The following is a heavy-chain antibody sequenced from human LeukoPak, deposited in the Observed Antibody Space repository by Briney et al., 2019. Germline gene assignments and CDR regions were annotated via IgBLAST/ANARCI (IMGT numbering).Heavy chain of an antibody. CDR1: GFTFSSYS. CDR2: ISSSSSYI. D-gene: IGHD1-26*01. J-gene: IGHJ4*02. CDR3: AQDGPQDLRKWELLRGPLGLGY. Sequence: GGSLRLSCAASGFTFSSYSMNWVRQAPGKGLEWVSSISSSSSYIYYADSVKGRFTISRDNAKNSLYLQMNSLRAEDTAVYYCAQDGPQDLRKWELLRGPLGLGYWGQGTLVTVSS. V-gene: IGHV3-21*01.